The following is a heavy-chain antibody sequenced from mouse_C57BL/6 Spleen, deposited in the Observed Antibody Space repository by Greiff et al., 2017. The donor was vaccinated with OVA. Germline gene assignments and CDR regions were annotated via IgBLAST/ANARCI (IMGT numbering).Heavy chain of an antibody. CDR1: GYTFTSYW. D-gene: IGHD2-3*01. V-gene: IGHV1-64*01. Sequence: VKLQQPGAELVKPGASVKLSCKASGYTFTSYWMHWVKQRPGQGLEWIGMIHPNSGSTNYNEKFKSKATLTVDKSSSTAYMQLSSLTSEDSAVYYCARWLLGYYAMDYWGQGTSVTVSS. CDR2: IHPNSGST. J-gene: IGHJ4*01. CDR3: ARWLLGYYAMDY.